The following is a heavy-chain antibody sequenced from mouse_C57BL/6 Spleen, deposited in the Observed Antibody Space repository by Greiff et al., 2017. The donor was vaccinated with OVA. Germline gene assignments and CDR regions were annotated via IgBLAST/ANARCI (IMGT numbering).Heavy chain of an antibody. D-gene: IGHD2-2*01. CDR1: GFTFSDYG. J-gene: IGHJ2*01. Sequence: EVMLVESGGGLVKPGGSLKLSCAASGFTFSDYGMHWVRQAPEKGLEWVAYISSGSSTIYYADTVKGRFTISSDNAKNTPFLQMTSLRSEDTAMYYCARPGYDDFDYWGQGTTLTVSS. CDR2: ISSGSSTI. V-gene: IGHV5-17*01. CDR3: ARPGYDDFDY.